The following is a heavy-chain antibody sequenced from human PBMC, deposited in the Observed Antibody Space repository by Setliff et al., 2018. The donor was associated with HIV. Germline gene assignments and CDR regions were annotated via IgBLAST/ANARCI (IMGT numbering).Heavy chain of an antibody. J-gene: IGHJ6*03. CDR2: IYYSGST. CDR3: ARVPWGGRGEYYYYYMDV. V-gene: IGHV4-59*11. Sequence: SETLSLTCTVSGGSITSHYWGWIRQPPGKGLEWIGYIYYSGSTSYKRSLKSRVTISVDTSKNQFSLKLSSVTAADTAVYYCARVPWGGRGEYYYYYMDVWGKGTTVTVSS. CDR1: GGSITSHY. D-gene: IGHD3-16*01.